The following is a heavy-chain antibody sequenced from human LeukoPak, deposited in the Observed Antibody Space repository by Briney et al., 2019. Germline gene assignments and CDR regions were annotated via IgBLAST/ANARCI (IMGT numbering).Heavy chain of an antibody. J-gene: IGHJ4*02. CDR3: ARGWLDRVTTEALLDY. CDR1: GDSVSSNSAA. CDR2: TYYRSKWYN. V-gene: IGHV6-1*01. Sequence: SQTLSLTCAISGDSVSSNSAAWNWIRQSPSRGLEWLGRTYYRSKWYNDYAVSVKSRITINPDTSKNQFSLQLNSVTPEDTAVYYCARGWLDRVTTEALLDYWGQGTLVTVSS. D-gene: IGHD4-17*01.